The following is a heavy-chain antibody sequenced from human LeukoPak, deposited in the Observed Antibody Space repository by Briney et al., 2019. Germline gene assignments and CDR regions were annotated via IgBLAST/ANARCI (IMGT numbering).Heavy chain of an antibody. Sequence: GGSLRLSCAASGFTFNTYAMSWVRQAPGKGLQWVANINEDGSVKHHVESVKGRFTISRDNAKNSVYLQMNSLRAEDTAIYYCATSDDSSGSDWGQGTLVTVSS. CDR3: ATSDDSSGSD. CDR2: INEDGSVK. V-gene: IGHV3-7*01. D-gene: IGHD3-22*01. CDR1: GFTFNTYA. J-gene: IGHJ1*01.